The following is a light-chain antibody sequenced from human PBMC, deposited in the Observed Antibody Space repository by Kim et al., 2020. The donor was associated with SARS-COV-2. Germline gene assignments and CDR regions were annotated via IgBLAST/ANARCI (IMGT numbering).Light chain of an antibody. Sequence: PDSISCRSSQSLVFRDGNTYLSWLHQRPGQPPRLLIYKTSSRFSGVPERFSGSGAGTDFTLMISRVEAEDVGVYYCMEAVHLPHTFGQGTKLE. CDR2: KTS. V-gene: IGKV2-24*01. J-gene: IGKJ2*01. CDR1: QSLVFRDGNTY. CDR3: MEAVHLPHT.